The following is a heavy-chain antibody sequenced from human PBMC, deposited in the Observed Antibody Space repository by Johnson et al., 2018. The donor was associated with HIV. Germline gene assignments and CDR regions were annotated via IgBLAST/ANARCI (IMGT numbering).Heavy chain of an antibody. CDR3: VRTSCTGARCLGYDPFDV. J-gene: IGHJ3*01. CDR1: GFTFSDHW. Sequence: VQLVESGGGLVQPGGSLRLSCGASGFTFSDHWMQWVRQAPGKGLVWVSRINGDGSRTSYADSVKGRFTLARDNAKNTLVLEMKSLRAEDTAVYYCVRTSCTGARCLGYDPFDVWGQGTMVTVSS. CDR2: INGDGSRT. D-gene: IGHD3-16*01. V-gene: IGHV3-74*01.